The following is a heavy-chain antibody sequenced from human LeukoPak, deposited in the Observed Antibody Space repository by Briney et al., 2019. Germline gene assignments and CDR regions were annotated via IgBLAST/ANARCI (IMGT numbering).Heavy chain of an antibody. J-gene: IGHJ3*02. V-gene: IGHV4-39*07. CDR2: IYYSGST. CDR1: GDSIGSYY. CDR3: ARGIPVNAFDI. Sequence: SETLSLTCTVSGDSIGSYYWGWIRQPPGKGLEWIGSIYYSGSTYYNPSLKSRVTISVDTSKNQFSLKLSSVTAADTAVYYCARGIPVNAFDIWGQGTMVTVSS. D-gene: IGHD4-17*01.